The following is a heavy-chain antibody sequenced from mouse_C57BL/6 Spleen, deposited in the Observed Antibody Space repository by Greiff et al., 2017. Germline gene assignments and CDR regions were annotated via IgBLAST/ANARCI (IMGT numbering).Heavy chain of an antibody. V-gene: IGHV1-78*01. CDR1: GYTFTDHT. CDR2: IYPRDGST. D-gene: IGHD4-1*01. Sequence: VQLQESDAELVKPGASVKISCKVSGYTFTDHTIHWMKQRPEQGLEWIGYIYPRDGSTKYNEKFKSKATLTADKSSSTADMQLNRLTSEDSAVYFCAITGTGVYFDVWGTGTTVTVSS. CDR3: AITGTGVYFDV. J-gene: IGHJ1*03.